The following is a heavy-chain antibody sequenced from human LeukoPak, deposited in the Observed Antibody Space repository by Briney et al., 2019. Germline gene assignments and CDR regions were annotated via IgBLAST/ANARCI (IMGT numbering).Heavy chain of an antibody. CDR3: AKVTGTDGGYYYGMDV. CDR2: ISASGGST. D-gene: IGHD4-17*01. Sequence: PRGSLRLSCVASRITFSSYAMSWVRQAPGKGLDWASAISASGGSTHHADSVWGRFTTSRDNSKNTLYLQMNSLRAEGTAGYYCAKVTGTDGGYYYGMDVWGEGTTVSVSS. CDR1: RITFSSYA. J-gene: IGHJ6*04. V-gene: IGHV3-23*01.